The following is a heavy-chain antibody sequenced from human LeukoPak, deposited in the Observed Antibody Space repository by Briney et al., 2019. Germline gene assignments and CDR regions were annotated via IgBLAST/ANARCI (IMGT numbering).Heavy chain of an antibody. D-gene: IGHD6-19*01. CDR3: ARGGSGWSRDH. CDR1: GFTFSTSG. V-gene: IGHV3-23*01. CDR2: ITYSGVAT. J-gene: IGHJ4*02. Sequence: GGSLRLSCAASGFTFSTSGMTWVRQAPGKGLEWVSTITYSGVATYYADSVKGRFTVSRDNSKNMVFLQVNSLRADDTAVYYCARGGSGWSRDHWGQGTLVTVSS.